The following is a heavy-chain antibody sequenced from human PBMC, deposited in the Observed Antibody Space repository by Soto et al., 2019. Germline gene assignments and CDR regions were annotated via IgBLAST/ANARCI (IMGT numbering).Heavy chain of an antibody. CDR1: GGSISSYY. CDR2: IYYSGST. CDR3: ARDHPSSSWFDY. Sequence: QVQLQESGPGLVKPSETLSLTCTVSGGSISSYYWSWIRQPPGKGLEWIGYIYYSGSTNYNPSLKSRVTISVDTSKNQVSLKLSSVTAADTAVYYCARDHPSSSWFDYWGQGTLVTVSS. V-gene: IGHV4-59*01. D-gene: IGHD6-13*01. J-gene: IGHJ4*02.